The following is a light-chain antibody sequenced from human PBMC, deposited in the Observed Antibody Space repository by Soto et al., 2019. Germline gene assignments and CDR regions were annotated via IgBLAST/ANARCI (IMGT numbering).Light chain of an antibody. V-gene: IGKV4-1*01. CDR2: WAS. CDR3: QQYYTTPT. J-gene: IGKJ1*01. Sequence: DIVMTQSPDSLAVSLGERATIDCKSSQSVLYSSNNKNYLAWYRQKPGQPPKLLIYWASTRESGVPDRFSGSGSGTDFTLTIPSLQAEDGAIYYCQQYYTTPTFGQGTKVEIK. CDR1: QSVLYSSNNKNY.